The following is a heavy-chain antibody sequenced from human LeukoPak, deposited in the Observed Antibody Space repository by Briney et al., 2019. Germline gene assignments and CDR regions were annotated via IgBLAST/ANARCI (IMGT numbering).Heavy chain of an antibody. CDR1: GFNFASNW. D-gene: IGHD3-22*01. J-gene: IGHJ4*02. CDR2: INSGGSGT. V-gene: IGHV3-74*01. Sequence: PGGSLRLSCAASGFNFASNWMHWVRQTPGKGLMWVSRINSGGSGTSYADSVKGRFTISRDSSKNTLYLQMNSLRAEDTAVYYCARAAPYDSSGYPSGFDYWGQGTLVTVSS. CDR3: ARAAPYDSSGYPSGFDY.